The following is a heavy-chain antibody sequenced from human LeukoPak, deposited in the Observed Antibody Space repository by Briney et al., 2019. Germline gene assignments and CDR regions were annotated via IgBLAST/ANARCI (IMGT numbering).Heavy chain of an antibody. CDR1: GFTVSSNY. CDR3: AREEGLWFGESNGQKDYYYYGMDV. V-gene: IGHV3-66*01. J-gene: IGHJ6*02. D-gene: IGHD3-10*01. Sequence: PGGSLRLSCAASGFTVSSNYMSWVRQAPGKGLKWVSVIYSGGSTYYADSVKGRFTISRDNSKNTLYLQMNSLRAEDTAVYYCAREEGLWFGESNGQKDYYYYGMDVWGQGTTVTVSS. CDR2: IYSGGST.